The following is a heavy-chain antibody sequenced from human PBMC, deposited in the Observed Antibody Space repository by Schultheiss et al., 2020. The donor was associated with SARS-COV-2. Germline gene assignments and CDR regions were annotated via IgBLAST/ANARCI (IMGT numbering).Heavy chain of an antibody. Sequence: GGSLRLSCAASGFTFSSYGMDWVRQAPGKGLEWVAVISYDGSNKYYADSVKGRFTISRDNSKNTLYLQMNSLRAEDTAVYYCAREVRYSSGLPYYYYGMDVWGQGTTVTVSS. CDR2: ISYDGSNK. V-gene: IGHV3-30*03. D-gene: IGHD6-19*01. CDR1: GFTFSSYG. CDR3: AREVRYSSGLPYYYYGMDV. J-gene: IGHJ6*02.